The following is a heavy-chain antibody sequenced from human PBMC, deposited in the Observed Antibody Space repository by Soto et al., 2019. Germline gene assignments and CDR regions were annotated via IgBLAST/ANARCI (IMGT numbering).Heavy chain of an antibody. CDR3: TSQYCGGDCLRVDP. CDR2: IRSKADSYAT. J-gene: IGHJ5*02. V-gene: IGHV3-73*02. D-gene: IGHD2-21*02. CDR1: GFTLSGSR. Sequence: EVQLVESGGGLVQPGGSLKLSCAASGFTLSGSRIHWVRQASGKGLEWVGRIRSKADSYATAYAASVKGRFTISRDDSKNTAYLQMNSLKTEDTAVYYCTSQYCGGDCLRVDPWGQGTLVTVSS.